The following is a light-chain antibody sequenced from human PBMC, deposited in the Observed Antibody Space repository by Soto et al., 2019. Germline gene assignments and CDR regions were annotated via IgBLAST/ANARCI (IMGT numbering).Light chain of an antibody. CDR1: QSIGGF. CDR2: TAS. J-gene: IGKJ1*01. Sequence: DIQMIQSPSSLSVSVGDRVTITCRASQSIGGFLNWYQQKLGKAPKLLIYTASSFQSGVTSRFSGSGSGTDFTLTISSLQPEDFATYYCQQSYSIPPTFGQGTRWIS. CDR3: QQSYSIPPT. V-gene: IGKV1-39*01.